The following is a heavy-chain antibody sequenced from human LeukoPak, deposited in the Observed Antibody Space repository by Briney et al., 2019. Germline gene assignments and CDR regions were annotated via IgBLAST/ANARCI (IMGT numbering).Heavy chain of an antibody. V-gene: IGHV4-59*01. D-gene: IGHD6-19*01. CDR2: IYYSGST. CDR3: ARISSGWPNYYYYYMDV. J-gene: IGHJ6*03. Sequence: PSETLSLTCTVSGGSISSYYWSWIRQPPGKGLEWIGYIYYSGSTNYNPSLKSRVTISVDTSKNQFSLKLSSVTAADTAVYYCARISSGWPNYYYYYMDVWGKGTTVTISS. CDR1: GGSISSYY.